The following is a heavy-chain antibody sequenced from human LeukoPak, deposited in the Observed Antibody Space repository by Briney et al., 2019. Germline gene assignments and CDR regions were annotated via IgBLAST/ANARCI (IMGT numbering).Heavy chain of an antibody. CDR2: FDPEDGET. V-gene: IGHV1-24*01. CDR1: GYTLTQLA. Sequence: ASGNVSCKVSGYTLTQLAKYRVRQAPAKGLEWVGGFDPEDGETVYAQKSQDRVTRTEDTSTDTASMELTSLASEDTAVYSCATQARGYFYYWGQGTLVTVSS. J-gene: IGHJ4*02. CDR3: ATQARGYFYY.